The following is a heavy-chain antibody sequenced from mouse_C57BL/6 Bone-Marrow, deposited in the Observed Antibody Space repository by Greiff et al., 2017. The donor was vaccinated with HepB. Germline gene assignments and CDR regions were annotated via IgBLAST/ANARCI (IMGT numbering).Heavy chain of an antibody. CDR3: ARHGYYDYDEKFAY. V-gene: IGHV5-12*01. Sequence: EVQGVESGGGLVQPGGSLKLSCAASGFTFSDYYMYWVRQTPEKRLEWVAYISNGGGSTYYPDTVKGRFTISRDNAKNTLYLQMSRLKSEDTAMYYCARHGYYDYDEKFAYWGQGTLVTVSA. CDR1: GFTFSDYY. D-gene: IGHD2-4*01. CDR2: ISNGGGST. J-gene: IGHJ3*01.